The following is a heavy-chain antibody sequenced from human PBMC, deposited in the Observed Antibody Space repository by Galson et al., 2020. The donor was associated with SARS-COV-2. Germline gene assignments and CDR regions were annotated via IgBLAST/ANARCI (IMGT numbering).Heavy chain of an antibody. Sequence: ASETLSLTCTVSGGSISSYYWSWIRQPPGKGLEWIGYIYYSGSTNYNPSLKSRVTISVDTSKNQFSLKLSSVTAADTAVYYCARLAWVGYYGSGSYYKKYYFDYWGQGTLVTVSS. CDR2: IYYSGST. J-gene: IGHJ4*02. CDR3: ARLAWVGYYGSGSYYKKYYFDY. D-gene: IGHD3-10*01. CDR1: GGSISSYY. V-gene: IGHV4-59*01.